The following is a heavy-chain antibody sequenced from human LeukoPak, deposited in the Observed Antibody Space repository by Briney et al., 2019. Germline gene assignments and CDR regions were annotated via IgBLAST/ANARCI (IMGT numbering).Heavy chain of an antibody. Sequence: SETLSLTCSVSGGSIGSYYWSWIRQPAGKGLEWIGRIYSSGITNYNPSLKSRVTMSVDTSKNQFSLKLSPVTAADTAVYYCARCEGPIGSVEYYFDYWGQGTLVIVSS. CDR2: IYSSGIT. V-gene: IGHV4-4*07. CDR3: ARCEGPIGSVEYYFDY. CDR1: GGSIGSYY. J-gene: IGHJ4*02. D-gene: IGHD3-10*01.